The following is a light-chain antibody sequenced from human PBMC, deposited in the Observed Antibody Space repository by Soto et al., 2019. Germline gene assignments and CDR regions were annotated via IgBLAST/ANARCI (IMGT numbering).Light chain of an antibody. CDR3: QNVCRSFT. Sequence: DIEMTQSPSTLSASVGDRVTITCRATQGIVNRVAWYQQKPGKAPELLIYDASTLEAGVPSRFSGSGSGTEFTLTIIRPQSDDFSTYFWQNVCRSFTFGPGTTVNI. V-gene: IGKV1-5*01. CDR2: DAS. CDR1: QGIVNR. J-gene: IGKJ3*01.